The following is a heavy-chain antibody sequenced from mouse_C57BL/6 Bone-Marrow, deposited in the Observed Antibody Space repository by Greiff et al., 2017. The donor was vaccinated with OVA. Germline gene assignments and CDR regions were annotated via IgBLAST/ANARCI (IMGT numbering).Heavy chain of an antibody. CDR2: LWSGGST. V-gene: IGHV2-2*01. CDR3: ASPVVDGYWYFDV. J-gene: IGHJ1*03. Sequence: VQVVESGPGLVQPSQSLSITCTVSGFSLTSYGVHWVRQSPGKGLEWLGVLWSGGSTDYNAAFISRLSISKDNSKSQVFFKMNSLQADDTAIYYCASPVVDGYWYFDVWGTGTTVTVSS. D-gene: IGHD1-1*01. CDR1: GFSLTSYG.